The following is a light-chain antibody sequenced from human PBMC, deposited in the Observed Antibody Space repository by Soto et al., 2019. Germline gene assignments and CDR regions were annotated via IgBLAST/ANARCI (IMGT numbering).Light chain of an antibody. CDR3: QTWGTGIRV. CDR1: SGHSSYA. J-gene: IGLJ3*02. Sequence: QLVLTQSPSASASLGASVKLTCTLSSGHSSYAIAWHQQQPEKGPRYLMKLNSDGSHSKGDGIPDRFSGSSSGAERYLTISSLLSEDEADYYCQTWGTGIRVFGGGPKLTVL. CDR2: LNSDGSH. V-gene: IGLV4-69*01.